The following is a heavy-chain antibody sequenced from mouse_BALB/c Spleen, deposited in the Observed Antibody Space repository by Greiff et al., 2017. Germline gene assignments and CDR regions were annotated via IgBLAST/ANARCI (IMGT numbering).Heavy chain of an antibody. CDR3: ARAHYYGSGPFAY. CDR2: INPYNGAT. CDR1: GYSFTGYY. D-gene: IGHD1-1*01. Sequence: VQLQQSGPELVKPGASVKISCKASGYSFTGYYMHWVKQSHVKSLEWIGRINPYNGATSYNQNFKDKASLTVDKSSSTAYMELHSLTSEDSAVYYCARAHYYGSGPFAYWGQGTLVTVSA. J-gene: IGHJ3*01. V-gene: IGHV1-31*01.